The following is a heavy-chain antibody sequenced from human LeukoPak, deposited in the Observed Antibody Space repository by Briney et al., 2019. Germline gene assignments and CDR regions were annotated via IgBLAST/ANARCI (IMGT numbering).Heavy chain of an antibody. Sequence: GGSLRLSCAASGFPFSIFAMSWVRQAPGKGLEWVSAISRSGGSTYYADSVKGRFTITRDNSKNTLYLQMNSLRAEDTAVYYCANLYQPPNYYYMDVWGKGTTVTVPS. V-gene: IGHV3-23*01. J-gene: IGHJ6*03. CDR2: ISRSGGST. CDR3: ANLYQPPNYYYMDV. D-gene: IGHD2-2*01. CDR1: GFPFSIFA.